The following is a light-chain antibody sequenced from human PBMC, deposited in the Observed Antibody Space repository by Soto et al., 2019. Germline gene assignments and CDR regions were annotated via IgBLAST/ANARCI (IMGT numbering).Light chain of an antibody. CDR1: QSITSH. CDR3: HQYNTYSQT. J-gene: IGKJ1*01. V-gene: IGKV1-39*01. CDR2: AAS. Sequence: DIQMTQSPSSLSASVGDRVTITCRASQSITSHLNWFQQKPGKAPKLLIYAASSLQSGVPSRFSGRGSGTEFTLTISSLQPEDFATYYCHQYNTYSQTFGQGTKVDIK.